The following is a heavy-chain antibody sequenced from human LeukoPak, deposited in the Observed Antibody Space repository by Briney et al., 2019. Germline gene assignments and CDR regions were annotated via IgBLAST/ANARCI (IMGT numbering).Heavy chain of an antibody. CDR3: ARYGNAFDY. V-gene: IGHV3-30*02. Sequence: GGSLRLSCAASGFPFSRYGMHWVRQPPGRRLEWVAFIRYDGSNKHYADSVKGRFTISRDNSKHTLFLQMNSVSAEDTALYYCARYGNAFDYWGQGTLVTISS. J-gene: IGHJ4*02. CDR1: GFPFSRYG. D-gene: IGHD2-15*01. CDR2: IRYDGSNK.